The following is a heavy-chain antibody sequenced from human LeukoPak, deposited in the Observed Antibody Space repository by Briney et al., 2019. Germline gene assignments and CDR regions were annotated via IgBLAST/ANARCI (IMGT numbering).Heavy chain of an antibody. CDR3: ARVGSGYDSTGWFDP. J-gene: IGHJ5*02. Sequence: SETLSLTCTVSGGSITSNNFYWGWIRQPPGKGLEWIGNMFYSGSAYYNSSLKSRVTISVDTSKNKFSLKLNSVTAADTAVYYCARVGSGYDSTGWFDPWGQGTMVIVSS. V-gene: IGHV4-39*07. CDR1: GGSITSNNFY. CDR2: MFYSGSA. D-gene: IGHD5-12*01.